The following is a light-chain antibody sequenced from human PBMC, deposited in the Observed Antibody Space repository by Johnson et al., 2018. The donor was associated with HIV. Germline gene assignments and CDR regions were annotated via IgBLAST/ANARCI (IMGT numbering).Light chain of an antibody. CDR1: NSNIGNNY. V-gene: IGLV1-51*02. CDR2: EST. J-gene: IGLJ1*01. CDR3: GTWDSRLNVYL. Sequence: QSVLTQSPSVSAAPGQKVTISCSGSNSNIGNNYVSWYQQLPGTAPKLLIYESTNRPSGIPDRFSGSKSGTSATLGISGLQTGDEADYYCGTWDSRLNVYLFGTRTKVTFL.